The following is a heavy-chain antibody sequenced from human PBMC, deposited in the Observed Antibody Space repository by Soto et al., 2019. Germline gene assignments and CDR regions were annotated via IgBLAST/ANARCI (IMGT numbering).Heavy chain of an antibody. J-gene: IGHJ4*02. Sequence: SETLSLTCTVSGGSISSDSYYWGWIRQSPGKGLEWIANIYYSGSTYYNPTLKSRVTISVDTSKKQFPLKLSSVTAADTAVYYCASRKSSPYFDYWGQGTLVTVSS. CDR3: ASRKSSPYFDY. V-gene: IGHV4-39*06. CDR1: GGSISSDSYY. D-gene: IGHD3-10*01. CDR2: IYYSGST.